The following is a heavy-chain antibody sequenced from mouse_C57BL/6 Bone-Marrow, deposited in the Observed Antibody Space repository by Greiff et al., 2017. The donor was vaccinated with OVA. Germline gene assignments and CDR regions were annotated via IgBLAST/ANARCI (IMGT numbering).Heavy chain of an antibody. D-gene: IGHD1-1*01. CDR2: ISDGGSYT. CDR1: GFTFSSYA. CDR3: ARDKTTVVAKGLYYYAMDY. Sequence: VQVVESGGGLVKPGGSLKLSCAASGFTFSSYAMSWVRQTPEKRLEWVATISDGGSYTYYPDNVKGRFTISRDNAKNNLYLQMSHLKSEDTAMYYCARDKTTVVAKGLYYYAMDYWGQGTSVTVSS. J-gene: IGHJ4*01. V-gene: IGHV5-4*01.